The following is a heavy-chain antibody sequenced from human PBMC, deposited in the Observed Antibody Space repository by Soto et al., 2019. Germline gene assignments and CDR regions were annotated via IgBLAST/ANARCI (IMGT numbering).Heavy chain of an antibody. D-gene: IGHD3-9*01. CDR1: GFTFSSYG. V-gene: IGHV3-30*18. Sequence: GGSLRLSCAASGFTFSSYGMHWVGQAPGKGLEWVAVISYDGSNKYYADSVKGRFTISRDNSKNTLYLQMNSLRAEDTAVYYCAKDGDYDILTGYPNYYYMDVWGKGTTITVSS. CDR3: AKDGDYDILTGYPNYYYMDV. CDR2: ISYDGSNK. J-gene: IGHJ6*03.